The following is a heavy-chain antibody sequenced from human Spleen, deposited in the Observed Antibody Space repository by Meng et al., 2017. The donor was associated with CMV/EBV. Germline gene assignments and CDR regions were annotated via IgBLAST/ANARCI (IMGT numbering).Heavy chain of an antibody. V-gene: IGHV3-23*01. CDR2: ISDSAITT. Sequence: LSLTCAASGFTFSSYAMSWVRQAPGKGLEWVSGISDSAITTFYADSVKGRFTISRDNSKNTLYLQMNSLRAGDTAIYYCAKGTYRSIWYYFDDWGQGTLVTVSS. D-gene: IGHD6-13*01. J-gene: IGHJ4*02. CDR1: GFTFSSYA. CDR3: AKGTYRSIWYYFDD.